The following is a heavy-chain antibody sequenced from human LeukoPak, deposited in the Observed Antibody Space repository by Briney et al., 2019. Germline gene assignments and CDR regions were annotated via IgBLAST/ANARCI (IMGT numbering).Heavy chain of an antibody. CDR1: GYTFTSYG. CDR3: ARDLVHHRLLAAVYNWFDP. V-gene: IGHV1-18*01. CDR2: ISAYNGNT. J-gene: IGHJ5*02. Sequence: ASVKVSCKASGYTFTSYGFSWVRQAPGQGLEWMGWISAYNGNTDYAQKLQGRVTMTTDTSTSTAYMEVRSLTSDDTAVYYCARDLVHHRLLAAVYNWFDPWGQGTLVTVSS. D-gene: IGHD3-3*02.